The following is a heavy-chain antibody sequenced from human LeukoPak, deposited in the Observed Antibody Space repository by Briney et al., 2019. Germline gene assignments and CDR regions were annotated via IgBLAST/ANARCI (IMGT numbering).Heavy chain of an antibody. J-gene: IGHJ6*02. CDR2: IYYSGST. CDR1: GGSISSYY. D-gene: IGHD5-12*01. Sequence: SETLSLTCTVSGGSISSYYWSWIRQPPGKGLEWIGYIYYSGSTNYNPSLKSRVTISVDTSKNQFSLKLSSVTAADTAVYYCARAPGYDPPVWGQGTTVTVSS. V-gene: IGHV4-59*01. CDR3: ARAPGYDPPV.